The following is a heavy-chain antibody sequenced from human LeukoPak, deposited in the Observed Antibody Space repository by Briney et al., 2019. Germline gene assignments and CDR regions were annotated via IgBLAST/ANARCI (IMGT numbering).Heavy chain of an antibody. CDR1: GYTFTSYD. CDR3: ARHYYGSGSLEVYFDY. V-gene: IGHV1-8*01. J-gene: IGHJ4*02. CDR2: MNPNSGNT. D-gene: IGHD3-10*01. Sequence: ASVKVSCKASGYTFTSYDINWVRQATGQGLEWMGWMNPNSGNTGYAQKFQGRVTITTDESTSTAYMELSSLRSEDTAVYYCARHYYGSGSLEVYFDYWGQGTLVTVSS.